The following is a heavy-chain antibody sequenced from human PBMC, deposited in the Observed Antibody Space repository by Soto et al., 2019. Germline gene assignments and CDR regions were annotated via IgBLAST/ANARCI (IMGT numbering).Heavy chain of an antibody. V-gene: IGHV1-3*01. D-gene: IGHD5-18*01. J-gene: IGHJ4*02. CDR1: GYTFNSYA. CDR2: INAGNGNT. CDR3: ASVPGYSYGYS. Sequence: QVQLVQSGAEVKKPGASVKVSCKASGYTFNSYAMNWVRPAPGQRLGWMGWINAGNGNTKYSQKFQGRVTTTGDTSASIAYIELSSLRAEDTAVYYCASVPGYSYGYSWGPGALVTVSS.